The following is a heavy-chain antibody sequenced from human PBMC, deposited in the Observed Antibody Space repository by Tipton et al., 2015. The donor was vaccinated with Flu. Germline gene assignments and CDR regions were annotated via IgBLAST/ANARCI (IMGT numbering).Heavy chain of an antibody. CDR1: GDSISSDYY. Sequence: TLSLTCTISGDSISSDYYWGWIRQPPGKGLEWIGNIFHTGSTYHNPSLKSRVTISINTSKNQFSLKVFSVTAADTAVYYCARRDDSNLVSDPKNCFDPWGRGIRVTVSS. CDR3: ARRDDSNLVSDPKNCFDP. V-gene: IGHV4-38-2*02. J-gene: IGHJ5*02. CDR2: IFHTGST. D-gene: IGHD1-1*01.